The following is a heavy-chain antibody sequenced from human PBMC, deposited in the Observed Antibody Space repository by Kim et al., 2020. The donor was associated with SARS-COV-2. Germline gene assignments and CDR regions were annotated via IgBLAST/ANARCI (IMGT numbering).Heavy chain of an antibody. CDR3: ARSISPRRAAALSFD. CDR1: GGSISSSSYY. D-gene: IGHD6-13*01. V-gene: IGHV4-39*01. CDR2: IHYSGST. Sequence: SETLSLTCTVSGGSISSSSYYWGWIRQPPGKGLEWIGSIHYSGSTYYNPSLKSRVTISVDTSKNQFSLKLSSVTAADTAVYYCARSISPRRAAALSFD. J-gene: IGHJ4*01.